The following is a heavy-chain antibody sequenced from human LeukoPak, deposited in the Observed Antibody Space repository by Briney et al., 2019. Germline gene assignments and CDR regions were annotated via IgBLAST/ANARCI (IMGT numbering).Heavy chain of an antibody. CDR3: ARHPGYSSGIDY. D-gene: IGHD6-19*01. V-gene: IGHV4-30-2*01. CDR2: IYHSGST. CDR1: GGSFSRGGYS. Sequence: SSETLSLTCAVSGGSFSRGGYSWSWIRQPPGKGLEWIGYIYHSGSTYYNPSLKSRVTISVDTSKNQFSLKLSSVTAADTAVYYCARHPGYSSGIDYWGQGTLVTVSS. J-gene: IGHJ4*02.